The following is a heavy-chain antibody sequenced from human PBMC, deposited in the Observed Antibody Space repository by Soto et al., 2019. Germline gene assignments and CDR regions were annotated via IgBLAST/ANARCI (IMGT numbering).Heavy chain of an antibody. V-gene: IGHV4-34*01. J-gene: IGHJ4*02. CDR2: INNSGST. CDR3: GRAPRGSGRYPVDY. D-gene: IGHD6-19*01. Sequence: SETLSLTCAVYGGSFSGYYWSWIRQPPGKGLEWIGEINNSGSTSYNSSLKSRVTISVDRSKNQISLYLTSVTAADTAVYYCGRAPRGSGRYPVDYWGQGTLVTVSS. CDR1: GGSFSGYY.